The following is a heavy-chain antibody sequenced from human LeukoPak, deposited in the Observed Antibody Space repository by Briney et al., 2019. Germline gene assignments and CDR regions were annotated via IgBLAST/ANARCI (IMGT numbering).Heavy chain of an antibody. CDR2: INHSGST. J-gene: IGHJ4*02. CDR3: ATTVAGLDY. V-gene: IGHV4-34*01. Sequence: SETLSLTCAVYGGSFSGYYWSWIRQPPGKGLEWIGEINHSGSTYYNPSLKSRVTISVDRSKNQFSLKLSSVTAADTAVYYCATTVAGLDYWGQGTLVTVSS. D-gene: IGHD6-19*01. CDR1: GGSFSGYY.